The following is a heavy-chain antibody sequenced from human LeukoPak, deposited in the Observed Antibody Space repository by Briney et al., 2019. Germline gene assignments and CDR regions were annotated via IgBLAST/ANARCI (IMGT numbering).Heavy chain of an antibody. CDR1: GFTFSSYA. Sequence: PGGSLRLSYAASGFTFSSYAMHWVRQAPGKGLEWVAVISYDGSNKYYADSVKGRFTISRDNPKNTLYLQMNSLRAEDTAVYFCAKRGIMIRAVIIVGFHKEAYYFDDWGQGALVTVSS. D-gene: IGHD3-10*01. V-gene: IGHV3-30*07. CDR3: AKRGIMIRAVIIVGFHKEAYYFDD. J-gene: IGHJ4*02. CDR2: ISYDGSNK.